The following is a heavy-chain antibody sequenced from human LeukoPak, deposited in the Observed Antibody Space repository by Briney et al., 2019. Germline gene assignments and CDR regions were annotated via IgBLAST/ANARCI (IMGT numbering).Heavy chain of an antibody. V-gene: IGHV3-23*01. D-gene: IGHD3-16*01. CDR2: ISAGGGTT. Sequence: GGSLRLSCAASGFAFNNFAMNWVRQAPGKGLEWVSGISAGGGTTYYADSVKGRFTISRDNSKNTLYLQMNSLRAEDTAVYYCARDYIMTTVLGKYYYMDVWGKGTTVTVSS. CDR3: ARDYIMTTVLGKYYYMDV. J-gene: IGHJ6*03. CDR1: GFAFNNFA.